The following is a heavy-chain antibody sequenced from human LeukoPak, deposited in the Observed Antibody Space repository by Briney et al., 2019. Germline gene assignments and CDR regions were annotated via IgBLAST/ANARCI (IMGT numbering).Heavy chain of an antibody. J-gene: IGHJ4*02. CDR2: ISNDGSSK. CDR3: ARNPSYSSSWYVFDY. CDR1: GFTFSSYA. V-gene: IGHV3-30*09. Sequence: TGGSLRLSCVTSGFTFSSYAMHWVRQAPGKGLDWVAVISNDGSSKYYAASVKGRFAISRDNSKNTLYLQMSSLRAEDTAVYYCARNPSYSSSWYVFDYWGQGTLVTVSS. D-gene: IGHD6-13*01.